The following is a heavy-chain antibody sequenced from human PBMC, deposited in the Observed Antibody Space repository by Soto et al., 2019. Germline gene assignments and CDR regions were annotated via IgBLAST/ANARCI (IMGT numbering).Heavy chain of an antibody. CDR2: ISSSGSTI. Sequence: GGSLRLSCAASGFTFSDYYMSWIRQAPGKGLEWVSYISSSGSTIYYADSVKGRFTISRDNAKNSLYLQMNSLRAEDTDVYYCARTLAKIKDYYYGMDVWGQGPTGTLSS. CDR1: GFTFSDYY. CDR3: ARTLAKIKDYYYGMDV. J-gene: IGHJ6*02. V-gene: IGHV3-11*01. D-gene: IGHD5-12*01.